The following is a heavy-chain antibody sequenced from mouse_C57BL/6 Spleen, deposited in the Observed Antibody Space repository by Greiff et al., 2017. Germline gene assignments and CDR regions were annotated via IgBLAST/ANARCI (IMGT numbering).Heavy chain of an antibody. CDR3: ARRGGDGARDYYAMDY. CDR2: IWSGGST. CDR1: GFSLTSYG. V-gene: IGHV2-2*01. J-gene: IGHJ4*01. D-gene: IGHD3-3*01. Sequence: QVQLQQSGPGLVQPSQSLSITCTVSGFSLTSYGVHWVRQSPGKGLEWLGVIWSGGSTDYNAAFISRLSISKDNSKSQVFFKMHSLQADDTAIYYCARRGGDGARDYYAMDYWGQGTSVTVSS.